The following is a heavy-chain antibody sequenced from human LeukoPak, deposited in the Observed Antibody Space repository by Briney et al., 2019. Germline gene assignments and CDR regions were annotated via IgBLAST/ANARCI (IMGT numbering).Heavy chain of an antibody. Sequence: GASVKVSCKASGGTFISYAISWVRQAPGQGLEWMGGIIPIFGTANYAQKFQGRVTMTRDTSTSTVYMELSSLRSEDTAVYYCAGAVASFDYWGQGTLVTVSS. CDR2: IIPIFGTA. D-gene: IGHD6-19*01. J-gene: IGHJ4*02. V-gene: IGHV1-69*05. CDR3: AGAVASFDY. CDR1: GGTFISYA.